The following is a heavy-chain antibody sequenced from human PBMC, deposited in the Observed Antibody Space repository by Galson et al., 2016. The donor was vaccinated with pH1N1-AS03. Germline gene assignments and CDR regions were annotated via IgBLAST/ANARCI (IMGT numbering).Heavy chain of an antibody. Sequence: SLRLSCAASGFTLTNHPLHWVRQAPGKGLEWVAVLSYDDTYKYYAESVKGRFSIFRDMFDNTLYLQMGSLRPEDTAIYFCARGLQKPSQLWLLAPFDIWGQGTMVSASS. J-gene: IGHJ3*02. CDR1: GFTLTNHP. V-gene: IGHV3-30*14. CDR3: ARGLQKPSQLWLLAPFDI. CDR2: LSYDDTYK. D-gene: IGHD3/OR15-3a*01.